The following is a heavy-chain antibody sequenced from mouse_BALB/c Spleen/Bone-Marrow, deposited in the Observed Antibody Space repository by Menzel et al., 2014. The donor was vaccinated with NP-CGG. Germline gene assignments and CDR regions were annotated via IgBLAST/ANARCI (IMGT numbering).Heavy chain of an antibody. Sequence: QVQLQQSGPDLVKPGASVKMSCKASGYSFTNYFMHWVKQRPGKGLEWIGEINPNNGGTNFNENFKSKSKQTLNRSSSTKYMQLRSETSEVSAVYCCTRSGPGFAYWGHGTLVTVSA. V-gene: IGHV1S81*02. J-gene: IGHJ3*01. CDR2: INPNNGGT. CDR3: TRSGPGFAY. CDR1: GYSFTNYF.